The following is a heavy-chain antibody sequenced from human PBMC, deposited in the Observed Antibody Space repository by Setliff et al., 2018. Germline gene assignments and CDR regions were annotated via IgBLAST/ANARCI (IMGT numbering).Heavy chain of an antibody. CDR3: TVYNTGSSKDHY. CDR1: GGSISSYY. J-gene: IGHJ4*02. Sequence: PSETLSLTCSVSGGSISSYYWSWMRQPPGKGLEWIGEINHSGSTNYNPSLKSRVTISVDTSKNQFSLKLSSVTAADTALYYCTVYNTGSSKDHYWGQGTPVTVSS. CDR2: INHSGST. V-gene: IGHV4-34*01. D-gene: IGHD2-8*02.